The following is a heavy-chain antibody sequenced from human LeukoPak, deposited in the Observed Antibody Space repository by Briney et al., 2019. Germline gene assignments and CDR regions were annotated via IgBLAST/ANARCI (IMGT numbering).Heavy chain of an antibody. Sequence: PGGSLRLSCAASGFTYSSNSMNWVRQAPGKGLEWVYSFSDISDYIYYADSVRGRFTISRDNAKSSLYLQMNSLRVEDTAVYYCATTLTRDSSGSYGALDYWGQGALVTVSS. J-gene: IGHJ4*02. CDR3: ATTLTRDSSGSYGALDY. CDR1: GFTYSSNS. CDR2: FSDISDYI. D-gene: IGHD6-19*01. V-gene: IGHV3-21*01.